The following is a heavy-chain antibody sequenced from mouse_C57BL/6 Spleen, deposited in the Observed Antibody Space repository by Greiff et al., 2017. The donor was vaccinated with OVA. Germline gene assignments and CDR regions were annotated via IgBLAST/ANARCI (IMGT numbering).Heavy chain of an antibody. CDR2: IDPEDGET. CDR1: GFNITDYY. CDR3: ARSTVVASGFAY. D-gene: IGHD1-1*01. V-gene: IGHV14-2*01. Sequence: EVQLQQSGAELVKPGASVKLSCTASGFNITDYYMHWVKQRTEQGLEWIGRIDPEDGETKYAPKFQGKATITADTSSNTAYLQLRSLTSEDTAVDYCARSTVVASGFAYWGQGTLVTVSA. J-gene: IGHJ3*01.